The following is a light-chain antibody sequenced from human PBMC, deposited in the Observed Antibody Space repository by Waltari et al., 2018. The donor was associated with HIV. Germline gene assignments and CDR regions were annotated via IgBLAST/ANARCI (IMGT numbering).Light chain of an antibody. CDR3: SSYTSSNTQV. CDR1: SSDVGGYNS. Sequence: QSALTQPASVSASPGQSITISCTGTSSDVGGYNSVSWYQQHPGKVPKLMIYEVSNRPSGVSNRFSGSKSGNTASLTISGLQAEDEADYYCSSYTSSNTQVFGTGTKVTVL. J-gene: IGLJ1*01. V-gene: IGLV2-14*01. CDR2: EVS.